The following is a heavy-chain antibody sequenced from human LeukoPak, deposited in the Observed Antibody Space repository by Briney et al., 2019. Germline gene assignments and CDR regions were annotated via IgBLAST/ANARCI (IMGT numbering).Heavy chain of an antibody. CDR2: ISITGIST. Sequence: GGSLRLSCAASGFTFSDYYMSWIRQAPGKGLEWVSAISITGISTYYADSVKGRFTISRDNSKNTLYLQMNSLRAEDTAIYYCAHPWGLRGNWGQGTLVTVSS. V-gene: IGHV3-23*01. CDR3: AHPWGLRGN. CDR1: GFTFSDYY. J-gene: IGHJ4*02. D-gene: IGHD4-17*01.